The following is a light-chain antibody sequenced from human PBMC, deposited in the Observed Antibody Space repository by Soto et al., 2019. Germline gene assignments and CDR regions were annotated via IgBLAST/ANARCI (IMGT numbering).Light chain of an antibody. CDR3: QQRSHWPPIT. V-gene: IGKV3-11*01. Sequence: EILLTQSPPTLSLSPGESATLSCWASQSIRTYLGWYQQKPGQAPRLLIYDASNRATGIPARFSGSGSWTVFTLTISSQEPDDSAVYYCQQRSHWPPITFGQGTRLEI. CDR1: QSIRTY. J-gene: IGKJ5*01. CDR2: DAS.